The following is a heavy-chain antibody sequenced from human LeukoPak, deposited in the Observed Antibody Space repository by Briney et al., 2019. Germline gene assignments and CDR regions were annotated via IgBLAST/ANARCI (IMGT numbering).Heavy chain of an antibody. V-gene: IGHV3-20*04. CDR1: GFTFDDYG. J-gene: IGHJ4*02. D-gene: IGHD6-19*01. Sequence: GGSLRLSCAASGFTFDDYGMSWVRQAPGKGLEWVSSINWNGGSTGYADSVKGRFTISRDNAKNSLYLQMNSLRAEDTAVYYCARGNRGIAVAGYFDYWGQGTLVTVSS. CDR2: INWNGGST. CDR3: ARGNRGIAVAGYFDY.